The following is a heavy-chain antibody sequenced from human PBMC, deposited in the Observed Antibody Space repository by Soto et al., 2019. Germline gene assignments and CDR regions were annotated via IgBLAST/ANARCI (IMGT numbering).Heavy chain of an antibody. V-gene: IGHV3-30-3*01. CDR3: AREPYGDYPHY. CDR1: GFTFSSYA. J-gene: IGHJ4*02. Sequence: GGSLRLSCAASGFTFSSYAMHWVRQAPGKGLEWVAVISYDGSNKYYADSVKGRFTISRDNSKNTLYLQMNSLRSEDTAVYYCAREPYGDYPHYWGQGTLVTVSS. D-gene: IGHD4-17*01. CDR2: ISYDGSNK.